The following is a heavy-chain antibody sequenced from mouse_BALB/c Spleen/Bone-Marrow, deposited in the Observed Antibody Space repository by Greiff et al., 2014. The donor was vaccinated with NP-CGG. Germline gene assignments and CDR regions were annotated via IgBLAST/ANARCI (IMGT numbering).Heavy chain of an antibody. CDR3: ASRYDTMDY. J-gene: IGHJ4*01. CDR1: GYTFSSYW. CDR2: ILPGSGSI. Sequence: VQLQQSGAELMKHGASVKISCKATGYTFSSYWIEWVKQRPGHGLEWIGEILPGSGSIKYNEKFKGKATFTADTSSNTAYMQLSSLTSEDSAVYYCASRYDTMDYWGQGTSVTVSS. V-gene: IGHV1-9*01.